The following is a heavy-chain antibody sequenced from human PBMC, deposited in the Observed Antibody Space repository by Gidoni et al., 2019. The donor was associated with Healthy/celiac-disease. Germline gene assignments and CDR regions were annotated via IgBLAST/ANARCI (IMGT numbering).Heavy chain of an antibody. D-gene: IGHD4-17*01. CDR1: CGSISSSSYY. V-gene: IGHV4-39*01. J-gene: IGHJ4*02. CDR2: IYYSGST. Sequence: QLQLQESGPGLVKPSETLSLPCTVSCGSISSSSYYWGWIRQPPGKGLEWIGSIYYSGSTSYNPSLKSRVTISVDTSKNQFSLKLSSVTAADTAVYYCARTTTVTSFDYWGQGTLVTVSS. CDR3: ARTTTVTSFDY.